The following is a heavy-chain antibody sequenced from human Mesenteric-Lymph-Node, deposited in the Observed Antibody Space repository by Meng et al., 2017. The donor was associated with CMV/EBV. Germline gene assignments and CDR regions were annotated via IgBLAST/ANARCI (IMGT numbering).Heavy chain of an antibody. CDR2: IYSDGGST. V-gene: IGHV3-74*01. J-gene: IGHJ4*02. CDR1: GFTFSSYW. CDR3: ASGLPGSSGYYYAGY. D-gene: IGHD3-22*01. Sequence: GGSLRLSCAASGFTFSSYWMHWVRQAPGKGLVWVSRIYSDGGSTKYADSVKGRFTISRDNAKNTLYLQMNSLRAEDTAVYYCASGLPGSSGYYYAGYWGQGTLVTVSS.